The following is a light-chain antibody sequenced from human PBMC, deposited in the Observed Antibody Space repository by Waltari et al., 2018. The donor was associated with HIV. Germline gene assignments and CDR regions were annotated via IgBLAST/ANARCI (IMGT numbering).Light chain of an antibody. J-gene: IGLJ1*01. CDR1: SSDVWSYNL. CDR2: EFT. V-gene: IGLV2-23*02. Sequence: QSALTQPASVYGSPGQLITISCPGTSSDVWSYNLVSWYQHHPGKAPKLMIYEFTKRPSGVSNRSSGSTSSNTASLTISELHAEDEADYFCCSYAGSSTLYVFGTGTKVTVL. CDR3: CSYAGSSTLYV.